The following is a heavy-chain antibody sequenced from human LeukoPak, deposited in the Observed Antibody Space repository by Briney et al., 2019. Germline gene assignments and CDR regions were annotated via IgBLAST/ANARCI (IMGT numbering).Heavy chain of an antibody. V-gene: IGHV3-11*01. D-gene: IGHD3-22*01. CDR2: ISSSGNTI. CDR3: ARDREYYYDSSGYYLGY. Sequence: GGSLRLSCAASGFTFSDYYMSWIRQAPGKGLEWVSYISSSGNTIYYVDSVKGRFTISRDNAKKSLYLQMNSLRAEDTAVYYCARDREYYYDSSGYYLGYWGQGTLVTVSS. J-gene: IGHJ4*02. CDR1: GFTFSDYY.